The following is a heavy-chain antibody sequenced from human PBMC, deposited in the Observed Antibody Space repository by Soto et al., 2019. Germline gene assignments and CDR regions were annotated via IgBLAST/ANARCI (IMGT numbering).Heavy chain of an antibody. CDR3: ARQKDYGGNPYYFDY. D-gene: IGHD4-17*01. CDR1: GYSFTSYW. J-gene: IGHJ4*02. Sequence: PGKALELSFKGSGYSFTSYWIGWVRRMPGKGLEWMGIIYPGDSDTRYSPSFQGQVTISADKSISTAYLQWSSLKASDTAMYYCARQKDYGGNPYYFDYWGQGTLVTVSS. V-gene: IGHV5-51*01. CDR2: IYPGDSDT.